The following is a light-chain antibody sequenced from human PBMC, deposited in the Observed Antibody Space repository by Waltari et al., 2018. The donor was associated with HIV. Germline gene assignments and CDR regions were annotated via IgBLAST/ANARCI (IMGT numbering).Light chain of an antibody. V-gene: IGLV2-14*03. CDR3: SSYTSSSTRV. CDR1: SSDVGGYNY. Sequence: QSALTQPASVSGSPGQSITISCTGTSSDVGGYNYVSWYQRPPGKAPKPMIYDVSNRPSGVSNRFSGSKSGNTASLTISGLQAEDESDYYCSSYTSSSTRVFGGGTTVTVL. CDR2: DVS. J-gene: IGLJ3*02.